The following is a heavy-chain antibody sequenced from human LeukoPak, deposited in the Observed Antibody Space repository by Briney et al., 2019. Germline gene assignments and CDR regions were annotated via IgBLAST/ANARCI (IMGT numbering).Heavy chain of an antibody. D-gene: IGHD1-26*01. CDR1: GFTFRSYA. CDR2: ISGGGSNT. CDR3: AKCIVGATAPFDY. Sequence: GGSLRLSCAASGFTFRSYAMSWVRQAPGKGLEWVSSISGGGSNTYYADSVKGRFTISRDNSKNTLYLLMNSLRADDTAVYFCAKCIVGATAPFDYWGQGTLVTVSS. J-gene: IGHJ4*02. V-gene: IGHV3-23*01.